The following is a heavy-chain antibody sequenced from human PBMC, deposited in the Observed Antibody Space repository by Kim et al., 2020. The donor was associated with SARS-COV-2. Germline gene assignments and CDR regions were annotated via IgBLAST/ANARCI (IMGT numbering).Heavy chain of an antibody. CDR3: ARGTRYSSSWGYGMDV. Sequence: LKRRVTISVDTSKNQFSLVLSSVTAADTAVYYCARGTRYSSSWGYGMDVWGQGTTVTVSS. D-gene: IGHD6-13*01. V-gene: IGHV4-34*01. J-gene: IGHJ6*02.